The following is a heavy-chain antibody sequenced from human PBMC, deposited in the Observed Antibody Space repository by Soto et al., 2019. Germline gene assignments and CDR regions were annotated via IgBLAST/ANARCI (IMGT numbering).Heavy chain of an antibody. V-gene: IGHV3-33*01. D-gene: IGHD1-1*01. CDR2: TGYDESHK. J-gene: IGHJ3*02. CDR1: GFTFSTYG. CDR3: ATELTDMQDFDI. Sequence: QVQLVESGGGVVQPGRSLRLSCVASGFTFSTYGMHWVRQAPGKGLEWVAMTGYDESHKYYADSVKDRFTISRDNSKNTLYLQMNSLRDEDSAVYYCATELTDMQDFDIWGQGTMVTVSS.